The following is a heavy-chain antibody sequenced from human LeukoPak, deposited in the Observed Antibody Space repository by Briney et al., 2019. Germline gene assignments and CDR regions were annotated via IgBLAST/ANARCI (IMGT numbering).Heavy chain of an antibody. J-gene: IGHJ4*02. V-gene: IGHV4-34*01. D-gene: IGHD5-12*01. Sequence: SETLSLTGADYGGSFSGYYWSWIRQPPGKGLEWIGEINHSGSTNYNPSLKSRVTISVDTSKNQFSLKLSSVTAADTAVYYCARGNILATPYYFDYWGQGTLVTVSS. CDR3: ARGNILATPYYFDY. CDR2: INHSGST. CDR1: GGSFSGYY.